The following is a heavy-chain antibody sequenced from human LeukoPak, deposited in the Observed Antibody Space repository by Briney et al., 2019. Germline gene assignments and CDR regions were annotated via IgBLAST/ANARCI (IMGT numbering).Heavy chain of an antibody. D-gene: IGHD3-22*01. CDR3: ATRRSYYYDSSGYYPLDY. CDR1: GLPFSSYA. J-gene: IGHJ4*02. Sequence: GGSLRLSCAVSGLPFSSYAMSWLRQAPGKGLEWVSAISGSGGSTYYADSVKGRFTISRDNSKNTLYLQMNSLRAEDTAVYYCATRRSYYYDSSGYYPLDYWGQGTLVTVSS. V-gene: IGHV3-23*01. CDR2: ISGSGGST.